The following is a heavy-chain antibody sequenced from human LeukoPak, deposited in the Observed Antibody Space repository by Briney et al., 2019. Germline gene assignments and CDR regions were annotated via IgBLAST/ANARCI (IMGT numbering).Heavy chain of an antibody. CDR1: GFTFSSYG. J-gene: IGHJ6*02. CDR3: ARTMAADYGDYVRYYYYYGMDV. V-gene: IGHV3-30*02. D-gene: IGHD4-17*01. Sequence: GGSLRLSCAASGFTFSSYGMHWVRQAPGKGLEWVAFIRYDGSNKYYADSVKGRFTISRDNSKNTLYLQMNSLRAEDTAVYYCARTMAADYGDYVRYYYYYGMDVWGQGTTVTVSS. CDR2: IRYDGSNK.